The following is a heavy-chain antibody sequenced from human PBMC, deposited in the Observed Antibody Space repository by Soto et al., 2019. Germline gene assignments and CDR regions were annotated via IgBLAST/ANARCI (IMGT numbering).Heavy chain of an antibody. CDR3: ARGGDYYYGLAV. D-gene: IGHD3-16*01. CDR2: ISAFNGQT. Sequence: QVQLVQSGDEVKKPGASVKVSCRASGYTFTSYGVSWVRQAPGQGLEWMGWISAFNGQTNYIQKVQGRVTLTTEASTITAYMELRILRSADTAVYYCARGGDYYYGLAVWGQGTTVTVSS. CDR1: GYTFTSYG. J-gene: IGHJ6*02. V-gene: IGHV1-18*01.